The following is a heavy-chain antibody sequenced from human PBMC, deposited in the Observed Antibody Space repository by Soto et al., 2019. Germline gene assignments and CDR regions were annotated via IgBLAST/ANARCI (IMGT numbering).Heavy chain of an antibody. V-gene: IGHV1-18*01. Sequence: QVQLVQSRGEVKKPGASVKVSCKTSGYSFTTYGISWVRQAPGQGLEWMGWISGYNGNTNYAQKLQGRVTMTTDTSTSTAYMELRSLRSDDTAVYYCAREGPAPYYYDGRDVWGQGSTVTVS. CDR2: ISGYNGNT. CDR3: AREGPAPYYYDGRDV. CDR1: GYSFTTYG. J-gene: IGHJ6*02.